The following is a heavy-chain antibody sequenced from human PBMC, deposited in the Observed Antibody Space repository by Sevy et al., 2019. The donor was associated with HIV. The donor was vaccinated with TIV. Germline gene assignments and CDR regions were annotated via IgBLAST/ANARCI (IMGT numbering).Heavy chain of an antibody. CDR2: ISSSSRYI. V-gene: IGHV3-21*01. J-gene: IGHJ4*02. CDR3: ARDMAYGSGSIVYDY. CDR1: GFVFSSYT. D-gene: IGHD3-10*01. Sequence: GGSLRLSCAASGFVFSSYTMNWVRQSPGKGLEWVSSISSSSRYIFYADSVKGRFTISRDNARNSLYLQMNSRRAEDTAVYYCARDMAYGSGSIVYDYWGQGTLVTVSS.